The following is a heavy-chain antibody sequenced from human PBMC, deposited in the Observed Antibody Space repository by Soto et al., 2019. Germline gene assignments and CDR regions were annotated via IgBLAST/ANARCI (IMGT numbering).Heavy chain of an antibody. Sequence: QVQLQQWGAGLLKPSETLSLTCAVYGGSFSGYYWSWIRQPPGKGLEWIGEINHSGSYNYNPSLXXXXTISVDXXXXXXXXXXSSVTXXXXXXXXXARGGLRWXXXXXXXWGQ. CDR3: ARGGLRWXXXXXXX. V-gene: IGHV4-34*01. CDR1: GGSFSGYY. CDR2: INHSGSY. D-gene: IGHD4-17*01. J-gene: IGHJ1*01.